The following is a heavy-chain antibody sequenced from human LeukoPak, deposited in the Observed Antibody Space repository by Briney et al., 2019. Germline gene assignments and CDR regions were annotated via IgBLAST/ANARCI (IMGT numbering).Heavy chain of an antibody. CDR3: ARARWAAAGLFDY. CDR2: ISYDGSNK. D-gene: IGHD6-13*01. CDR1: GFTFSSYA. Sequence: TGGSLRLSCAASGFTFSSYAMHWVRQAPGKGLEWVAVISYDGSNKYYADSVKGRFTISRDNSKNTLYLQMNSLRAEDTAVYYCARARWAAAGLFDYWGQGTLVTVSS. V-gene: IGHV3-30*04. J-gene: IGHJ4*02.